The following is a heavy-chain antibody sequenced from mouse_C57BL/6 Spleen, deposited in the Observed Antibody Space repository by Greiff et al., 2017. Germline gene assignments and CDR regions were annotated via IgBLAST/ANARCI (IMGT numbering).Heavy chain of an antibody. J-gene: IGHJ3*01. CDR2: ISSGGSYT. D-gene: IGHD2-4*01. Sequence: EVQVVESGGDLVKPGGSLKLSCAASGFTFSSYGMSWVRQTPDKRLEWVATISSGGSYTYYPDSVKGRFTISRDNAKNTLYLQMSSLKSEDTAMYSGARHGGYDYDWLLSWFAYWGQGTLVTVSA. V-gene: IGHV5-6*01. CDR1: GFTFSSYG. CDR3: ARHGGYDYDWLLSWFAY.